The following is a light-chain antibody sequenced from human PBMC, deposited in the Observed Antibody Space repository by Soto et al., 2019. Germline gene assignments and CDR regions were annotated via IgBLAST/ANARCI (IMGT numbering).Light chain of an antibody. Sequence: DIQMTQSPSTLSASVGDRVTITCRASQTINNRLAWYQLKPGKAPKLLIYQASTLETGAPSRFSGGGSGTEFTLTISSLQHDDFATYACQQYDNYYTFGQGTKVDI. CDR3: QQYDNYYT. V-gene: IGKV1-5*03. J-gene: IGKJ1*01. CDR1: QTINNR. CDR2: QAS.